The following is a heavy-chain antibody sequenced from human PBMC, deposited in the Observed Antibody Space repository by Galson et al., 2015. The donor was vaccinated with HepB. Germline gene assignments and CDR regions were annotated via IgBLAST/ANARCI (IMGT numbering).Heavy chain of an antibody. D-gene: IGHD3-10*01. CDR3: ARGDYYGSGSYYTY. CDR1: GYTFTGYY. V-gene: IGHV1-2*04. CDR2: INPNSGGT. Sequence: SVKVSCKASGYTFTGYYMHWVRQAPGQGLEWMGWINPNSGGTNYAQKFQGWVTMTRDTSISTAYMELSRLRSDDTAVYYCARGDYYGSGSYYTYWGQGTLVTVSS. J-gene: IGHJ4*02.